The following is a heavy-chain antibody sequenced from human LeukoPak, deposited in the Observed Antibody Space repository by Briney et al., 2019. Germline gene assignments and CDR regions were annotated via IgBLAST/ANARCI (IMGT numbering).Heavy chain of an antibody. J-gene: IGHJ4*02. Sequence: PSETLSLTCAVYGGSFSGYYWSWIRQPPGKGLEWIGEINHSGSTNYNPSLKSRVTISVDTSKNQFSLKLSSVTAADTAVYYCARAELVSGYLRFLERGRTIDYWGQGTLVTVSS. CDR2: INHSGST. CDR3: ARAELVSGYLRFLERGRTIDY. CDR1: GGSFSGYY. V-gene: IGHV4-34*01. D-gene: IGHD3-3*01.